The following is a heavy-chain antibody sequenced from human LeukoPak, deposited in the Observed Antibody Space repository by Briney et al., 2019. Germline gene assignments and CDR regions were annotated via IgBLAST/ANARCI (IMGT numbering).Heavy chain of an antibody. Sequence: SQTLSLTCTVSGGSISSGSYYWRWIRQPAGKGLEWIGRIYTSGSTNYNPSLKSRVTISVDTSKNQFSLKLSSVTAADTAVYYCARVYGSGYDFRGAFDIWGQGTMVTVSS. J-gene: IGHJ3*02. CDR1: GGSISSGSYY. D-gene: IGHD5-12*01. V-gene: IGHV4-61*02. CDR2: IYTSGST. CDR3: ARVYGSGYDFRGAFDI.